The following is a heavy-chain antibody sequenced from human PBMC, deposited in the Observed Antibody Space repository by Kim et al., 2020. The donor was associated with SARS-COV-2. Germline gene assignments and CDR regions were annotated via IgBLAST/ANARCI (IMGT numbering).Heavy chain of an antibody. J-gene: IGHJ4*02. CDR3: ARGTGSGDYLIDY. D-gene: IGHD3-10*01. V-gene: IGHV1-3*01. Sequence: SQEFQHRVTITRDTSANSDYMELSSLRSEDTAVYHCARGTGSGDYLIDYWGRGTLVTVSS.